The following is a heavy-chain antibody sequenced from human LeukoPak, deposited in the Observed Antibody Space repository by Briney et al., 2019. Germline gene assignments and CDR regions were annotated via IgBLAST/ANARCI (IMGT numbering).Heavy chain of an antibody. J-gene: IGHJ3*02. D-gene: IGHD6-13*01. CDR2: ISGSGDSA. CDR1: GFTFSSYA. Sequence: GGSLRLSCAASGFTFSSYAMTWVRQAPGKGLEWVSAISGSGDSAYYADSVKGRFTVSRDNAKNSLYLQMNSLRAEDTAVYYCAREAATAFDIWGQGTMVTVSS. CDR3: AREAATAFDI. V-gene: IGHV3-23*01.